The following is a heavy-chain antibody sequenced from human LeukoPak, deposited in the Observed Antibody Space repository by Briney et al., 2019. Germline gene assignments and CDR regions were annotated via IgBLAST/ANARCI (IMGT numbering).Heavy chain of an antibody. J-gene: IGHJ2*01. D-gene: IGHD6-19*01. V-gene: IGHV1-46*01. Sequence: GASVKVSCKASGYTFTSYYMHWVRQAPGQGLEWMGIINPSGGSTSYAQKFQGRVTMTRDTSTSTVYMELSSLRSEDTAVYYCARDVAVAGTGIGYFDLWGRGTLVTVSS. CDR3: ARDVAVAGTGIGYFDL. CDR1: GYTFTSYY. CDR2: INPSGGST.